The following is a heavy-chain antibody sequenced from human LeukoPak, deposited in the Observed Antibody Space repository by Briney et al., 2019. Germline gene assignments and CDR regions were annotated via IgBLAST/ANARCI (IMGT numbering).Heavy chain of an antibody. D-gene: IGHD6-13*01. CDR1: SGSISSSNYY. V-gene: IGHV4-61*02. Sequence: PSETLSLTCTVSSGSISSSNYYWSWIRQPAGKGLEWIGRISTIGSTNYNPSLKSRVTISVDTSKNQFSLKLSSVTAADTAVYYCARHRVSSSWSNYYYMDVWGKGTTVTISS. CDR3: ARHRVSSSWSNYYYMDV. CDR2: ISTIGST. J-gene: IGHJ6*03.